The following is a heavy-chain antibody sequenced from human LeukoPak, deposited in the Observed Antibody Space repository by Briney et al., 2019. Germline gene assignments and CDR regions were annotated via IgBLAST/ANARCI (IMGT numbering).Heavy chain of an antibody. Sequence: HGASVKVSCKASGYTFTSYGISWVRQAPGQGLEWMGWISAYNGNTNYAQKLQGRVTMTTDTSTSTAYMELRSLRSDDTAVYYCARALPNSGYDYYIAPDFDYWGQGTLVTVSS. CDR2: ISAYNGNT. D-gene: IGHD5-12*01. V-gene: IGHV1-18*01. J-gene: IGHJ4*02. CDR3: ARALPNSGYDYYIAPDFDY. CDR1: GYTFTSYG.